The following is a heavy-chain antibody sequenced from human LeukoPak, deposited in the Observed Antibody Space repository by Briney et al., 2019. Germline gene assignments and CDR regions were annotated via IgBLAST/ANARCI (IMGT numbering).Heavy chain of an antibody. CDR1: GFTFSSYA. CDR3: AKDHDYYASGPI. CDR2: ISGSGGST. V-gene: IGHV3-23*01. J-gene: IGHJ3*02. Sequence: GGSLRLSCAAFGFTFSSYAMSWVRQAPGKGLEWVSSISGSGGSTYYADSVKGRFTISRDNSKNTLYLQMNSLRAEDTAVYYCAKDHDYYASGPIWGQGTMVTVSS. D-gene: IGHD3-10*01.